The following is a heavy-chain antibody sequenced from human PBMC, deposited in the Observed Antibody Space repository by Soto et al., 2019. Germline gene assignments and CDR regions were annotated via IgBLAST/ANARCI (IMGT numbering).Heavy chain of an antibody. CDR2: SIGSGGST. J-gene: IGHJ4*02. CDR1: RFTFSNNA. V-gene: IGHV3-23*01. Sequence: GGYVRLSCAASRFTFSNNAMSWVRQAPGKVLQWVSASIGSGGSTHYADSVKGRFTISRDNSKNTLYLQMNSLRAEDTAVYYCASQQWLAPVWGQGTLVTVSS. CDR3: ASQQWLAPV. D-gene: IGHD6-19*01.